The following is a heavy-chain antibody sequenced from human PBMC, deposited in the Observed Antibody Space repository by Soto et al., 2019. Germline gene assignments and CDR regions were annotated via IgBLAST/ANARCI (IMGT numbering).Heavy chain of an antibody. Sequence: QVHLQQWGAGLLKPSETLSLTCGVYGGSLRGSCWSWIRQPPGKALEWLGKVTHSGSTTFNPSLKSRVSVSVDTSDNQFSLKLTSVTAADTAVYYCARGHIPVYGPVPDYFDSWGQGTLVTVSS. CDR1: GGSLRGSC. D-gene: IGHD2-21*01. J-gene: IGHJ4*02. V-gene: IGHV4-34*02. CDR3: ARGHIPVYGPVPDYFDS. CDR2: VTHSGST.